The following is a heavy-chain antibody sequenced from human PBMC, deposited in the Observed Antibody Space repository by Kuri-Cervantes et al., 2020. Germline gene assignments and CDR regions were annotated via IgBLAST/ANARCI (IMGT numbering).Heavy chain of an antibody. CDR2: FDPEDGET. CDR3: AREWFGGIDY. D-gene: IGHD3-10*01. J-gene: IGHJ4*02. CDR1: GYTFTGYY. V-gene: IGHV1-24*01. Sequence: ASVKVSYKASGYTFTGYYMHWVRQAPGKGLEWMGGFDPEDGETIYAQKFQGRVTMTEDTSTDTAYMELSSLRSEDTAVYYCAREWFGGIDYWGQGTLVTVSS.